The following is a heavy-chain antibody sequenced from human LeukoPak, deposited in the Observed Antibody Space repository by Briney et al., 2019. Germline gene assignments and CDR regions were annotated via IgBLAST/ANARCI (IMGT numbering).Heavy chain of an antibody. J-gene: IGHJ5*02. V-gene: IGHV4-59*01. CDR1: GGSITSYY. CDR2: IYYSGST. Sequence: SETLSLTCTVSGGSITSYYWSWIRQPPGKGLEWIGSIYYSGSTNYNPSLKSRVTISVDTSKNQFSLKLSSVTAADTALYYCARLPDPWGQGTLVTVSS. CDR3: ARLPDP.